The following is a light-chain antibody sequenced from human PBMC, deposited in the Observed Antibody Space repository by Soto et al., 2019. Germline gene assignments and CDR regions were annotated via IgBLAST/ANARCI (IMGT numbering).Light chain of an antibody. CDR1: SSNIGAGYD. CDR3: QSYDSSLSAWV. Sequence: QPVLTQPPSVSGAPGQRVTISCTGSSSNIGAGYDVHWYQQLPGTAPKLLIYDNSNRPSGVPERFSGSKSGTSASLAITGLQAEDEADYYCQSYDSSLSAWVFGGGTKLTVL. J-gene: IGLJ3*02. V-gene: IGLV1-40*01. CDR2: DNS.